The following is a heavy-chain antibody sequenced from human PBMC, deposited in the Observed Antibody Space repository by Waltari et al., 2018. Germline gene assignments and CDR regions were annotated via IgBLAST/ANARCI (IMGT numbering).Heavy chain of an antibody. D-gene: IGHD3-10*01. CDR1: GYTFSTYG. Sequence: QVQLVQSGGEVKKPAASVKVSCKASGYTFSTYGINWVRQAPGQGLEWMGWIRGYNGKTKYAKRFQGRVTMTTDTSTSTAYMELRGLRSDDTAVYYCARIAFGGVGWPPGYFYGMDVWGQGTTVSVS. CDR3: ARIAFGGVGWPPGYFYGMDV. CDR2: IRGYNGKT. V-gene: IGHV1-18*01. J-gene: IGHJ6*02.